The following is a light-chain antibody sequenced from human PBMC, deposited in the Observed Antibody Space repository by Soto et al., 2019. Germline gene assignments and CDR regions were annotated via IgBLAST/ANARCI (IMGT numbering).Light chain of an antibody. CDR3: QQYVRSPWA. J-gene: IGKJ1*01. Sequence: EIVLAQSPGTLSLSPGERATLSCRASQSVTNSFLAWYQQKPGQAPRLLIYGASRRATGIPDRFTGSGSGTDFTLTISRLEPEDCAVYYCQQYVRSPWAFGQGTKVEI. V-gene: IGKV3-20*01. CDR1: QSVTNSF. CDR2: GAS.